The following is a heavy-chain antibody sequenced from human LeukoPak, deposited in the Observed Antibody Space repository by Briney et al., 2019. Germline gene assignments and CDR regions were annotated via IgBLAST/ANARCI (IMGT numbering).Heavy chain of an antibody. CDR3: ARDRNYYDHNGNFDY. J-gene: IGHJ4*02. CDR1: GYTFTNYD. Sequence: ASVKVSCKASGYTFTNYDSNWVRQATGQGLEWMGWINPNSGGTNYAQKFQSRVTLTRDTSLSTAYMELSRLRSDDTAVYYCARDRNYYDHNGNFDYWGQGTLVTVSS. CDR2: INPNSGGT. V-gene: IGHV1-2*02. D-gene: IGHD3-22*01.